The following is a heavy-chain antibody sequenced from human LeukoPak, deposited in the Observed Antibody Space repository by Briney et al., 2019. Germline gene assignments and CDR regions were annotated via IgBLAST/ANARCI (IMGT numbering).Heavy chain of an antibody. CDR2: IYYSGST. CDR3: ASMYYYDSSGYSTDY. Sequence: PSETLSLTCSVSGGSINNYYWSWIRQPPRKGLEWIGFIYYSGSTNYNPSLKSRVTISVDTSKNQFSLKLSSVTAADTAVYYCASMYYYDSSGYSTDYWGQGTLVTVSS. V-gene: IGHV4-59*12. D-gene: IGHD3-22*01. J-gene: IGHJ4*02. CDR1: GGSINNYY.